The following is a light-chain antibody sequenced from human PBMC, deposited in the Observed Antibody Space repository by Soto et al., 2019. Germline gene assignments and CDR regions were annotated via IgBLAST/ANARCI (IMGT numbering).Light chain of an antibody. Sequence: EIVLTQSPGTLSLSPGERATLSCRASQSLRSSSLAWYQQRPGQAPRLLIYGASTRATGIPDRFSGSGSGTDFTLTISRLEPEDFAVYFCQQYGRSPRTFGQGTKV. V-gene: IGKV3-20*01. CDR2: GAS. CDR3: QQYGRSPRT. J-gene: IGKJ1*01. CDR1: QSLRSSS.